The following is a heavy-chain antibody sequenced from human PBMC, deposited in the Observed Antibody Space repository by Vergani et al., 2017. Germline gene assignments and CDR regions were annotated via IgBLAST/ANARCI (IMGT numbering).Heavy chain of an antibody. CDR3: ARELWDIVVVVAATHYYYGMAV. D-gene: IGHD2-15*01. CDR1: GFTFSSYS. Sequence: EVQLVESGGGLVKPGGSLRLSCAASGFTFSSYSMNWVRQAPGKGLEWVSSISSSSSYIYYADSVKGRFTISRDNAKNSLYLQMNSLRAEDTAVYYCARELWDIVVVVAATHYYYGMAVWGEGTTATVSS. CDR2: ISSSSSYI. J-gene: IGHJ6*04. V-gene: IGHV3-21*01.